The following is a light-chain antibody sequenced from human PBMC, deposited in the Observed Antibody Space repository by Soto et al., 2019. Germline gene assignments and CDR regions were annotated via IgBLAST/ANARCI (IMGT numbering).Light chain of an antibody. Sequence: LSASVGERVNVTCRASQTISRYVNWYQQKPGKAPKLLIYDASILQSGVPPRFSGSGSGAEFTLTISSLQPDDSATYHCQQYNGFSHTFGQGTKVDIK. CDR3: QQYNGFSHT. CDR1: QTISRY. V-gene: IGKV1-5*01. CDR2: DAS. J-gene: IGKJ2*01.